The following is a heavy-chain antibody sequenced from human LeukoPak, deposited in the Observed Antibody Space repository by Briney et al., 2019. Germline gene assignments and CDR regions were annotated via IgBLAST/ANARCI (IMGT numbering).Heavy chain of an antibody. CDR1: GFTFSSYS. J-gene: IGHJ4*02. Sequence: SGGSLRLSCAASGFTFSSYSMSWVRQAPGKGLEWVSAISGSGGSTYYADSVKGRFTISRDNSKNTLYLQMNSLRAEDTAVYYCANSGSGYYFDYWGQGTLVTVSS. CDR3: ANSGSGYYFDY. D-gene: IGHD5-12*01. CDR2: ISGSGGST. V-gene: IGHV3-23*01.